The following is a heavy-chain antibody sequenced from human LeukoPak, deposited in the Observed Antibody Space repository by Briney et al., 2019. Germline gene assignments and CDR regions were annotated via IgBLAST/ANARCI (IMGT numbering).Heavy chain of an antibody. CDR3: ARRGIAAAGKRYFQH. CDR1: GGSFSGYY. J-gene: IGHJ1*01. CDR2: INHSGST. Sequence: SETRSLTCAVYGGSFSGYYWSWIRQPPGKGLEWIGEINHSGSTNYNPSLKSRVTISVDTSKNQFSLKLSSVTAADTAVYYCARRGIAAAGKRYFQHWGQGTLVTVSS. V-gene: IGHV4-34*01. D-gene: IGHD6-13*01.